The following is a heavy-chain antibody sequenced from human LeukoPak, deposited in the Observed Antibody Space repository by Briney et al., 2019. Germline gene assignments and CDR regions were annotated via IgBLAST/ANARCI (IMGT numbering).Heavy chain of an antibody. CDR3: VRDRPHNWFDP. Sequence: ASVKVSCKASGYTFTGFYIHWVRQAPGQGLEWLGLIKPNNGDTNYAQKFQGRVTMTRDTSITTAYMELNRLKSDDTAVSYCVRDRPHNWFDPWGQGTLVTVSS. V-gene: IGHV1-2*02. J-gene: IGHJ5*02. CDR2: IKPNNGDT. CDR1: GYTFTGFY.